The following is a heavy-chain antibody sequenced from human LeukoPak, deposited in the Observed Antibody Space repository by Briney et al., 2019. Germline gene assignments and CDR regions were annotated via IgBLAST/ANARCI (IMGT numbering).Heavy chain of an antibody. V-gene: IGHV3-15*01. CDR1: GFTFSSYS. J-gene: IGHJ4*02. D-gene: IGHD3-9*01. Sequence: GGSLRLSCAASGFTFSSYSMNWVRQAPGKGLEWAGRIKRNTNGGTTEYSAPVKGRFTISRDDAKNTLYLQMNSLKTEDTAVYYCIKERIHGLFTGNPEHYFDDWGQGTLVTVSS. CDR3: IKERIHGLFTGNPEHYFDD. CDR2: IKRNTNGGTT.